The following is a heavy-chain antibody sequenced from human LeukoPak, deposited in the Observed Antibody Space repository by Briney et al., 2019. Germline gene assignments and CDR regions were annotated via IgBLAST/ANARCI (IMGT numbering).Heavy chain of an antibody. D-gene: IGHD1-26*01. CDR1: GFTVSSNY. V-gene: IGHV3-23*01. Sequence: PGGSLRLSCAASGFTVSSNYMSWVRQAPGKGLEWVSAISGIGGSTYYADSVKGRFTISRDNSKNTLYLQMNSLRAEDTAVYYCATPLSGATTGYDYWGQGTLVTVSS. CDR2: ISGIGGST. J-gene: IGHJ4*02. CDR3: ATPLSGATTGYDY.